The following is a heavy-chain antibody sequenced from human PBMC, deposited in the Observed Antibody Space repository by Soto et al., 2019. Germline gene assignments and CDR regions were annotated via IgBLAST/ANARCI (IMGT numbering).Heavy chain of an antibody. CDR1: GFTFSDYP. CDR3: ARDFIVGAPDNSDY. CDR2: ISYDGRVK. J-gene: IGHJ4*02. V-gene: IGHV3-30*04. D-gene: IGHD1-26*01. Sequence: QVQLVESGGGVVQPGRSLSLSCAASGFTFSDYPMHWVRQAPGKGLEWVAVISYDGRVKYYVDSVKGRFTISRDDSKNTLYLQMNSLRVDDTAVYYCARDFIVGAPDNSDYWGQGALVTVSS.